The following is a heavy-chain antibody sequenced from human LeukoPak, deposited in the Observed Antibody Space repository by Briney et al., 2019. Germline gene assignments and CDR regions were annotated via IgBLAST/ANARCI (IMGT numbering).Heavy chain of an antibody. CDR3: AELGITMIGGV. J-gene: IGHJ6*04. V-gene: IGHV3-48*04. CDR1: GFTFSHYS. CDR2: ISDISSTI. D-gene: IGHD3-10*02. Sequence: PGGSLRLSCAASGFTFSHYSMNWVRQAPGKGLEWVSYISDISSTIYYADSVKGRFTISRDNAKNSLYLQMNSLRAEDTAVYYCAELGITMIGGVWGKGTTVTISS.